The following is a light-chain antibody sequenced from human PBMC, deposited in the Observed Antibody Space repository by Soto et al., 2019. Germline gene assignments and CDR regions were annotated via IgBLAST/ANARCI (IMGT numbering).Light chain of an antibody. J-gene: IGLJ2*01. CDR2: YDS. Sequence: SYELTQPPSVSVAPGKTARITCGGNNIGSKSVHWYQQKPGQAPVLVIYYDSDRPSGIPERFSGSNSGNTATLTISRVEAGDEADYYCQVWDNTSVHVVFGGGTKLTVL. CDR1: NIGSKS. CDR3: QVWDNTSVHVV. V-gene: IGLV3-21*04.